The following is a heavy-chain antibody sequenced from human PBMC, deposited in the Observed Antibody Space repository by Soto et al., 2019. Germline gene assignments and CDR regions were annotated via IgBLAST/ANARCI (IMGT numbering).Heavy chain of an antibody. CDR1: GYSFSFYW. D-gene: IGHD6-19*01. Sequence: GESLKISCKASGYSFSFYWIGWVRQMPGKGLEWMAIMYPDDSDIRYSPSFEAHVTISADKSTSTAFLQWSSLKASDTAMYYCAREAGTSYYYGMDVWGQGTTVTVSS. CDR3: AREAGTSYYYGMDV. V-gene: IGHV5-51*01. CDR2: MYPDDSDI. J-gene: IGHJ6*02.